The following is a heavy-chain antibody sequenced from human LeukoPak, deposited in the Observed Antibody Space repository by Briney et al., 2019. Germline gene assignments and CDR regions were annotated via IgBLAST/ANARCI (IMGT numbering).Heavy chain of an antibody. CDR3: ARHPIERSLGGVPDWFDP. J-gene: IGHJ5*02. D-gene: IGHD3-3*01. Sequence: PSETLSLTCTVSGYSISSDYYWGWVRQPPGKGLECIASIHYTGSTYYDPSLKSRVTLSVDTSKNQFSLNLYSVTAADTAIYYCARHPIERSLGGVPDWFDPWGQGTLVTVSS. CDR2: IHYTGST. V-gene: IGHV4-38-2*02. CDR1: GYSISSDYY.